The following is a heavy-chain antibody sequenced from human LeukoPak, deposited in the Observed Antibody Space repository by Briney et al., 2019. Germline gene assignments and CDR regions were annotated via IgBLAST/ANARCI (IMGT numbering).Heavy chain of an antibody. J-gene: IGHJ4*02. Sequence: GGSLRLSCAVSGFTFSSYSMHWVRQAPGKGLEWVAIIWYDGSNKYYADSVKGRFTISRDNSKNTLYLQMNSLRAEDTAVYYCAKDGTTVTTLNYFDYWGQGTLVTVSS. V-gene: IGHV3-33*06. CDR2: IWYDGSNK. CDR1: GFTFSSYS. CDR3: AKDGTTVTTLNYFDY. D-gene: IGHD4-17*01.